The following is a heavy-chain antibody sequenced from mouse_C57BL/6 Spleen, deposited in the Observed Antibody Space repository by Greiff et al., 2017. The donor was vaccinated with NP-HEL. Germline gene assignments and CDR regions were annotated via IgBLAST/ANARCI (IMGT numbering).Heavy chain of an antibody. V-gene: IGHV1-52*01. CDR2: IDPSDSET. D-gene: IGHD3-2*02. Sequence: VQLQQPGAELVRPGSSVKLSCKASGYTFTSYWMHWVKQRPIQGLEWIGNIDPSDSETHYNQKFKDKATLTVDKSSSTAYMQLSSLTSEDSAVYYCARKGTAQAYLAYWGLGTLVTVSA. CDR3: ARKGTAQAYLAY. CDR1: GYTFTSYW. J-gene: IGHJ3*01.